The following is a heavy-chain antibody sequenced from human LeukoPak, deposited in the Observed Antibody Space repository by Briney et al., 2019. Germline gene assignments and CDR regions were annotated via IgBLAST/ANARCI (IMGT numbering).Heavy chain of an antibody. CDR3: ARDGYYYDSSGYSDY. J-gene: IGHJ4*02. CDR1: GYTFTSYG. Sequence: ASVKVSCKASGYTFTSYGISWVRQAPGQGLEWMEWISAYNGNTKYAQKLQGRVTMTTDTSTSTAYMELRSLRSDDTAVYYCARDGYYYDSSGYSDYWGQGTLVTVSS. D-gene: IGHD3-22*01. CDR2: ISAYNGNT. V-gene: IGHV1-18*01.